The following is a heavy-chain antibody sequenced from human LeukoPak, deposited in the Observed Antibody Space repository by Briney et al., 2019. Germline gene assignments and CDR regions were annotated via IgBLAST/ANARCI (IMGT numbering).Heavy chain of an antibody. J-gene: IGHJ6*02. CDR3: AKGPDYGGNGYYYYGMDV. D-gene: IGHD4-23*01. Sequence: PGGSLRLSCAASGFTFSSYAMSWVRQAPGKGLEWVSAISGSGGSTYYADSVKGWFTISRDNSKNTLYLQMNSLRAEDTAVYYCAKGPDYGGNGYYYYGMDVWGQGTTVTVSS. CDR2: ISGSGGST. CDR1: GFTFSSYA. V-gene: IGHV3-23*01.